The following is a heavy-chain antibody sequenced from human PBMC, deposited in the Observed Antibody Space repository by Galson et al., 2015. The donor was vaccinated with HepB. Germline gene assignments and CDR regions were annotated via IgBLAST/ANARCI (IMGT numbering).Heavy chain of an antibody. D-gene: IGHD3-9*01. CDR2: IWYDGSNK. V-gene: IGHV3-33*01. Sequence: SLRLSCAASGFTFSSYGMHWVRQAPGKGLEWVAVIWYDGSNKYYADSVKGRFTISRDNSKNTLYLQMNSLRAEDTAVYYCARTGAPGILSNLRNYYYGMDVWGQGTTVTVSS. CDR3: ARTGAPGILSNLRNYYYGMDV. CDR1: GFTFSSYG. J-gene: IGHJ6*02.